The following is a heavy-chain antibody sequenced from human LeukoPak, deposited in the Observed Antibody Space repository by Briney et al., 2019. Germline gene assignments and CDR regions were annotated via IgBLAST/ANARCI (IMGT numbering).Heavy chain of an antibody. V-gene: IGHV4-59*08. J-gene: IGHJ4*02. CDR3: ARQGPRDSGDYYSSFDS. Sequence: SETLSLTCTVSGGSISSYYWSCIRQPPGKGLEWIGYCHYSGSANYNSSLKSRVTTSVDTSKDQFSLRLSSVTAADTAVYYCARQGPRDSGDYYSSFDSWGPGTLVTVSS. CDR1: GGSISSYY. D-gene: IGHD3-22*01. CDR2: CHYSGSA.